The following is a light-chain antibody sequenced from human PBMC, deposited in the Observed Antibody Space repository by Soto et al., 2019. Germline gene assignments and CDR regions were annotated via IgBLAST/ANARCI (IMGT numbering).Light chain of an antibody. V-gene: IGLV1-51*01. Sequence: QKVTISCSGSSSNIGGNSVSWYQQLPGTAPKLLIYDDNKRPSGIPDRFSGSKSGTSATLGITGFQTGDEADYYCGSWDSSLSAYVFGTGTKVTLL. CDR3: GSWDSSLSAYV. CDR2: DDN. CDR1: SSNIGGNS. J-gene: IGLJ1*01.